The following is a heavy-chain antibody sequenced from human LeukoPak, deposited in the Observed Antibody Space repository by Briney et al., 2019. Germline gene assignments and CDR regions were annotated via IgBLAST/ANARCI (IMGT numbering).Heavy chain of an antibody. J-gene: IGHJ6*03. CDR2: IYDSGST. CDR3: ARGVTNYYYYYLDV. D-gene: IGHD4-17*01. CDR1: GGSISRYY. V-gene: IGHV4-4*07. Sequence: SETLSLTCTVSGGSISRYYWSWIRQPAGKALEWIGRIYDSGSTNYTPSLKSRVTMSVDTSKNQFSLKLSSVTAADTAVYYCARGVTNYYYYYLDVWGKGTTVTVSS.